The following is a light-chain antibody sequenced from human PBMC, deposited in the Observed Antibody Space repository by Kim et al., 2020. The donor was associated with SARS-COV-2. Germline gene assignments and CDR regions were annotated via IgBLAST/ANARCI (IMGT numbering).Light chain of an antibody. CDR1: QDSSTF. CDR3: QQPSSFPLT. V-gene: IGKV1-12*01. CDR2: GAS. Sequence: SASVGDRVTSTCRASQDSSTFLAWYQQKPGKAPKLLIYGASNLERGVPLRFSGSGSGTEFTLTIRSLQPEDIATYYCQQPSSFPLTFGGGTKLEI. J-gene: IGKJ4*01.